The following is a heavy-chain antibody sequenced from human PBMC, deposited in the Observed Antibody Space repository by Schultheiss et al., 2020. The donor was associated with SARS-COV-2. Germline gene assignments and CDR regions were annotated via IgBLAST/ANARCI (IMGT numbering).Heavy chain of an antibody. D-gene: IGHD5-18*01. CDR2: IYHSGST. V-gene: IGHV4-4*02. Sequence: SETLSLTCAVSGGSISSSNWWSWVRQPPGKGLEWIGEIYHSGSTNYNPSLKSRVTISVDTSKNQFSLKLSSVTAADTAVYYCARDSIPHVDTAAFDIWGQGTMVTVSS. J-gene: IGHJ3*02. CDR1: GGSISSSNW. CDR3: ARDSIPHVDTAAFDI.